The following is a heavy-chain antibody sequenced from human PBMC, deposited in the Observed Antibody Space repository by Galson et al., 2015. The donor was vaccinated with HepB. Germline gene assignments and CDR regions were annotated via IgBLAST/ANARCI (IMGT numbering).Heavy chain of an antibody. CDR3: AFFWFGDKYYYGMDV. V-gene: IGHV1-69*13. CDR2: IIPIFGTA. J-gene: IGHJ6*02. Sequence: SVKVSCKASGGTFSSYAISWVRQAPGQGLEWMGGIIPIFGTANYAQKFQGRVTITADESTSTAYMELSSLRSEDTAVYYCAFFWFGDKYYYGMDVWGQGTTVTVSS. CDR1: GGTFSSYA. D-gene: IGHD3-10*01.